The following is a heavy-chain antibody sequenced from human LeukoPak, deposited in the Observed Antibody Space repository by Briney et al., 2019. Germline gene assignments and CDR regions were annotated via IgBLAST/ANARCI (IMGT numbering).Heavy chain of an antibody. CDR3: AREDTAMPMGFDY. V-gene: IGHV4-39*07. CDR1: GGSISRSSYY. Sequence: PSETLSLTCTVSGGSISRSSYYWGWIRQPPGKGLEWIGSIYYSGSTYYNPSLKSRVTISVDTSKNQFSLKLSSVTAADTAVYYCAREDTAMPMGFDYWGQGTLVTVSS. J-gene: IGHJ4*02. CDR2: IYYSGST. D-gene: IGHD5-18*01.